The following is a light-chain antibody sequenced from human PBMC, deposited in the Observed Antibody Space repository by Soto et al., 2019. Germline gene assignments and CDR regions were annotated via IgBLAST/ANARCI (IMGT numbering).Light chain of an antibody. CDR2: EAS. J-gene: IGLJ2*01. V-gene: IGLV2-14*01. CDR1: SSGVGGYNY. CDR3: TSYTTSTTLV. Sequence: QSALTQPASVSGSPGQSISISCTGTSSGVGGYNYVSWYQQHPGKAPRLMIYEASNRPSGVSYRFSGSKSGNTASLAISGLQAEDEADYYCTSYTTSTTLVFGGGTKLTVL.